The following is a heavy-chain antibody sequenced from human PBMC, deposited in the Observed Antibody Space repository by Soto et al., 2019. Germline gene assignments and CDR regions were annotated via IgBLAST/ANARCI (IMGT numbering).Heavy chain of an antibody. V-gene: IGHV3-74*01. CDR1: GFTFSSYW. Sequence: GGSLRLSCAASGFTFSSYWMHWVRQAPGKGLVWVSRINSDGSSTSYADSVKGRFTISRDNAKNTLYLQMNSLRAEDTAVYYCAREYSGYDPYFDYWGQGTQVTVSS. J-gene: IGHJ4*02. CDR3: AREYSGYDPYFDY. D-gene: IGHD5-12*01. CDR2: INSDGSST.